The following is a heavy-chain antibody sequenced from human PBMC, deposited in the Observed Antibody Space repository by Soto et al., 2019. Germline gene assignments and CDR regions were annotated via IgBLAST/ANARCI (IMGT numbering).Heavy chain of an antibody. CDR1: GFTLRKFW. Sequence: SLGLSLSASGFTLRKFWMPWVRQAPGKGLEWVAVISYDGSNKYYADSVKGRFTISRDNSKNTLYLQMNSLRAEDTAVYYCARDDSSGYYSDYWGQGTRVTVSS. CDR2: ISYDGSNK. V-gene: IGHV3-30*03. CDR3: ARDDSSGYYSDY. J-gene: IGHJ4*02. D-gene: IGHD3-22*01.